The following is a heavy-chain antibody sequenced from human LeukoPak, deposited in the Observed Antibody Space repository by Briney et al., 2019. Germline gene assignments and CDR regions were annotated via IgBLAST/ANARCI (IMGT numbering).Heavy chain of an antibody. CDR2: IIPILGIA. CDR1: GGTFSSYA. V-gene: IGHV1-69*04. CDR3: ARDGDGYNYREAAYYFDY. D-gene: IGHD5-24*01. Sequence: SVKVSCKASGGTFSSYAISWVRQAPGQGLEWMGRIIPILGIANYAQKFQGRVTITADKSTSTAYMELSGLRSEDTAVYYCARDGDGYNYREAAYYFDYWGRGTLVTVSS. J-gene: IGHJ4*02.